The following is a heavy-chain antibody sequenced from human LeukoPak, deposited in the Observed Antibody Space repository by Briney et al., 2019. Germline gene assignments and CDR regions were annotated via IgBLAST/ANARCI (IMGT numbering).Heavy chain of an antibody. CDR3: RTDRYGDYGDYL. CDR2: INPNSGGT. J-gene: IGHJ5*02. Sequence: ASVKVSCKASGYTFTGYYMHWVRQAPGQGLEWMGWINPNSGGTNYAQKFQGRVTMTRDTSISTAYMELSRLRSDDTAVYYCRTDRYGDYGDYLWGQGTLVTVSS. D-gene: IGHD4-17*01. V-gene: IGHV1-2*02. CDR1: GYTFTGYY.